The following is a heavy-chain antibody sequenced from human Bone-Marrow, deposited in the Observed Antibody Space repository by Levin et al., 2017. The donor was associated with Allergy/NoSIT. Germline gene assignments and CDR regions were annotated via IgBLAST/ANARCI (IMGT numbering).Heavy chain of an antibody. CDR2: INPDNGGT. Sequence: ASVKVSYKASGYTFIGYYMHWVRQAPGQGLEGMGWINPDNGGTHSAEKFQGRVTMTRDTSINAVFLDLNSLTSDDTAAYFCAGGVGRTGRQSRFHCWFAAWGQGALVTVSS. CDR1: GYTFIGYY. D-gene: IGHD1-14*01. CDR3: AGGVGRTGRQSRFHCWFAA. V-gene: IGHV1-2*02. J-gene: IGHJ5*02.